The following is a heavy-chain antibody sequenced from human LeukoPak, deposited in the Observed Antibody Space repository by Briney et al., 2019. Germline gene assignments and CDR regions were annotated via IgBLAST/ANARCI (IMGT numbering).Heavy chain of an antibody. V-gene: IGHV3-30*07. CDR3: ATGAYDDNRGCYASWYFDL. J-gene: IGHJ2*01. D-gene: IGHD3-22*01. Sequence: DSVKGRFTISRDNSKNTLYLQMNSLKAEDTAVYYCATGAYDDNRGCYASWYFDLWGRGTLVTVSS.